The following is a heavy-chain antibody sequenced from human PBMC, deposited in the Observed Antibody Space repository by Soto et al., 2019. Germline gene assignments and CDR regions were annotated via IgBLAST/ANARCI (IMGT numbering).Heavy chain of an antibody. CDR1: GYTFTSYD. Sequence: QVQLVQSGAEVKKPGASVKVSCQASGYTFTSYDINWVRQATGQGLEWMGWMNPNSGNTGYAQKFQGRVTMTRNTSLSTAYMVLRSMRYENTAVYCCARGHGNYALDYWGQGTLVTVSS. CDR3: ARGHGNYALDY. D-gene: IGHD4-17*01. V-gene: IGHV1-8*01. J-gene: IGHJ4*02. CDR2: MNPNSGNT.